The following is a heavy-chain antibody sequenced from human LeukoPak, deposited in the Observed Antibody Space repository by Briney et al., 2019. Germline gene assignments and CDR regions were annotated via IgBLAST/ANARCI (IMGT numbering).Heavy chain of an antibody. CDR1: GGSISSYY. CDR2: IYYSGST. D-gene: IGHD2-21*02. V-gene: IGHV4-59*08. Sequence: PSETLSLTCTVSGGSISSYYWSWIRQPPGKGLEWIGYIYYSGSTNYNPSLKSRVTISVDTSKNQFSLKLSSVTAADTAVYYCARLLHYYGMDVWGQGTTVTVSS. CDR3: ARLLHYYGMDV. J-gene: IGHJ6*02.